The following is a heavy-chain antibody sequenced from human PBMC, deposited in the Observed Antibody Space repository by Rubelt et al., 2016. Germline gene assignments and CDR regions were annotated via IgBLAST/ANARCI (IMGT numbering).Heavy chain of an antibody. D-gene: IGHD2-2*01. CDR2: ISGDAART. Sequence: EVQLLESGGALVQPGGSLRLSCTASGFTFSCCATNWVRQAPGRGLEWVSTISGDAARTYYADSVKGRFTLSRDNSKNTLYLQMNSRGAAETAVYSWARLSYCTGTSCHTGRAFDIWGQGTMGIVSS. CDR3: ARLSYCTGTSCHTGRAFDI. J-gene: IGHJ3*02. V-gene: IGHV3-23*01. CDR1: GFTFSCCA.